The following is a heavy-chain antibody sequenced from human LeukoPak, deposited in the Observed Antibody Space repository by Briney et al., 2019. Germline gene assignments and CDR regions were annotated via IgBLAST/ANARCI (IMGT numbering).Heavy chain of an antibody. J-gene: IGHJ4*02. CDR3: ARDRGSGWYNSVDY. V-gene: IGHV4-59*01. CDR2: IYYSGST. D-gene: IGHD6-19*01. Sequence: KTSETLSLTCTVSGGSISSYYWSWIRQPPGKGLEWIGYIYYSGSTNYNPSLKSRVTISVDKSKNQFSLKLSSVTAADTAVYYCARDRGSGWYNSVDYWGQGTLVTVSS. CDR1: GGSISSYY.